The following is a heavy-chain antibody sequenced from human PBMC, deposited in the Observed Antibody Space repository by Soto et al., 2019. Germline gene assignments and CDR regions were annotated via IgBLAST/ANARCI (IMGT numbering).Heavy chain of an antibody. J-gene: IGHJ5*02. CDR3: TRDASRDSSARGWFDP. D-gene: IGHD6-13*01. CDR2: ISSNSAYI. Sequence: GSLRLSCAASGFTFRSFTMNWVRQAPGKGLEWVSTISSNSAYIYYTDALRGRFAISRDNAKNSLHLQMNSLRAEDTAVYYCTRDASRDSSARGWFDPWGPGTLVTVSS. CDR1: GFTFRSFT. V-gene: IGHV3-21*01.